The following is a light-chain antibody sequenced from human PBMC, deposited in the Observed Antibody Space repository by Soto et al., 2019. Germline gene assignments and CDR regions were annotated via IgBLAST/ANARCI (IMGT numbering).Light chain of an antibody. V-gene: IGKV3-11*01. J-gene: IGKJ1*01. CDR3: QQRTKWRT. CDR1: QSVGSSY. CDR2: DAS. Sequence: EIVMTQSPASLSVTPGERVTLSCRASQSVGSSYLAWYQQKPGQAPRLLIYDASNRATGIPARFSGSGSGTDFTLTISSLEPEDFAVYYCQQRTKWRTFGQGTKVDI.